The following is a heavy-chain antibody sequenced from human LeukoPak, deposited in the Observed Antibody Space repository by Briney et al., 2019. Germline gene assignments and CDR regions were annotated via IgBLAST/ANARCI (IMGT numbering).Heavy chain of an antibody. J-gene: IGHJ5*02. CDR1: GFTFSSYA. Sequence: GGSLRLSCAASGFTFSSYAMRWVRQAPGKGLEWVAVISYDGSNKYYADSVKGRFTISRDNSKNTLYLQMNSLRAGDTAVYYCARASGSYLSYNWFDPWGQGTLVTVSS. V-gene: IGHV3-30-3*01. CDR3: ARASGSYLSYNWFDP. CDR2: ISYDGSNK. D-gene: IGHD1-26*01.